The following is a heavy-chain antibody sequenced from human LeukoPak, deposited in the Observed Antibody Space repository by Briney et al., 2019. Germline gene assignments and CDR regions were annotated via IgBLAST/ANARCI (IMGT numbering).Heavy chain of an antibody. J-gene: IGHJ5*02. CDR1: GVSISSYY. CDR3: AREGGDPRWLDP. V-gene: IGHV4-4*07. Sequence: SETLSLTCTVSGVSISSYYWTWIRQSAGKGLEWIGRINTSGSTNYNTSLRSRVTMSVNTSKNQFSLNLTSVTAADTAVYSCAREGGDPRWLDPWGQGTLVTVSS. D-gene: IGHD6-25*01. CDR2: INTSGST.